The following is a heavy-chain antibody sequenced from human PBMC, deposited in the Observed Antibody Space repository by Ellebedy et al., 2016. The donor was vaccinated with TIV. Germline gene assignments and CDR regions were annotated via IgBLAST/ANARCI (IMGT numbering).Heavy chain of an antibody. CDR3: AKVVRGFNYGMTNYFDS. D-gene: IGHD5-24*01. V-gene: IGHV3-23*01. CDR1: GFTFSASD. Sequence: GGSLRLSCAGSGFTFSASDVSWVRQPPGKGLEWVTNISPSGDSKDYADSVQGRFTISRDNSINTLYLHMNNLMAEDSATYYCAKVVRGFNYGMTNYFDSWGHGTLVTVSS. J-gene: IGHJ4*01. CDR2: ISPSGDSK.